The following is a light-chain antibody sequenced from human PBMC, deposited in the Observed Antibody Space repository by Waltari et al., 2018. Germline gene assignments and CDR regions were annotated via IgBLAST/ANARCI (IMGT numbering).Light chain of an antibody. CDR2: DVG. Sequence: QSALTQPASVSGSPGQSITISCTGISSDVGGYNYVSWYQQHPGKAPKVMIYDVGYRPAGGSSRFAGSKAGSTASLTISGLQAEDEADYYCTSYASSSTLVFGGGTKLTVL. CDR1: SSDVGGYNY. V-gene: IGLV2-14*03. J-gene: IGLJ2*01. CDR3: TSYASSSTLV.